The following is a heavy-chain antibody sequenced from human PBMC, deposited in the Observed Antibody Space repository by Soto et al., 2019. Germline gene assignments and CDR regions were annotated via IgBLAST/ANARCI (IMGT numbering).Heavy chain of an antibody. CDR3: TGEVASGY. V-gene: IGHV3-30*03. D-gene: IGHD2-8*02. J-gene: IGHJ4*02. CDR2: ISRDGATK. Sequence: VQLVESGGGVVQPGRSLRLSCAVSGFSVTTNGMHWVRQAPGKGLEWVAVISRDGATKFYADSVKGRFTISKDNSGNTLFLEMNSLRADDMAVYYCTGEVASGYWGQGALVTVS. CDR1: GFSVTTNG.